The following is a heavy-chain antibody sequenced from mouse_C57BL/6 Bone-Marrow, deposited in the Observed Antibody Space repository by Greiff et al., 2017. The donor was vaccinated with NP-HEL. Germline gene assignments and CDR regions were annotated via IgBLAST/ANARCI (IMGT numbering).Heavy chain of an antibody. V-gene: IGHV5-4*01. D-gene: IGHD4-1*02. J-gene: IGHJ1*03. CDR2: ISDGGSYT. CDR3: ARAQLAHWYFDV. Sequence: EVQLVESGGGLVKPGGSLKLSCAASGFTFSSYAMSWVRQTPEKRLEWVATISDGGSYTYYPDNVKGRFTISRDNAKNNLYLQMSHLKSEDTAMYYCARAQLAHWYFDVWGTGTTVTVSS. CDR1: GFTFSSYA.